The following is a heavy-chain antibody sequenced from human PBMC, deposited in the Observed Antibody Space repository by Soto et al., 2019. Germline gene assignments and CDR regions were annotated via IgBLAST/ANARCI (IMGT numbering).Heavy chain of an antibody. V-gene: IGHV4-39*07. J-gene: IGHJ6*02. Sequence: SETLSLTCTVSGGSISSSSYYWGWIRQPPGKGLEWIGSIYYSGSTYYNPSLKSRVTISVDTSKNQFSLKLSSVTAADTAVYYCAREVVVVVAAKTPDARMRSYYYYGMDVWGQGTTVTVSS. D-gene: IGHD2-15*01. CDR2: IYYSGST. CDR3: AREVVVVVAAKTPDARMRSYYYYGMDV. CDR1: GGSISSSSYY.